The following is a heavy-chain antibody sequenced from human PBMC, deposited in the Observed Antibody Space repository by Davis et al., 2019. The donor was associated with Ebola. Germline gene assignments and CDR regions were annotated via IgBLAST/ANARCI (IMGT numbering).Heavy chain of an antibody. J-gene: IGHJ4*02. V-gene: IGHV1-46*01. CDR2: INPSGGTT. Sequence: AASVKVSCKASGYTFTSYYIHWVRLAPGQGLEWMGIINPSGGTTNYAQKFQDRVTVTRDTSTSTVYMELSGLRSEDTAVYYCARDKEWLEYHLDYWGQGTLATVSS. CDR1: GYTFTSYY. CDR3: ARDKEWLEYHLDY. D-gene: IGHD6-19*01.